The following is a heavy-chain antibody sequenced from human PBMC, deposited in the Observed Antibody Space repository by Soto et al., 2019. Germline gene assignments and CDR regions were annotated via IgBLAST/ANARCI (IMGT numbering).Heavy chain of an antibody. CDR3: ARDREDYGDYYYKDV. Sequence: GGSLRLSCAASGFTFSSYSMNWVRQAPGKGLEWVSYISSSSSTIYYADSVKGRFTISRDNAKNSLYLQMNSLRAEDTAVYYCARDREDYGDYYYKDVWGKGTTVTVSS. D-gene: IGHD4-17*01. CDR1: GFTFSSYS. CDR2: ISSSSSTI. V-gene: IGHV3-48*01. J-gene: IGHJ6*03.